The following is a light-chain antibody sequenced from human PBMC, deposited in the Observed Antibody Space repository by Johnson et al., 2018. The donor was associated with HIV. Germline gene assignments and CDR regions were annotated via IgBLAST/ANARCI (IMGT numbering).Light chain of an antibody. Sequence: QAVLTQPPSVSAAPGQKVTISCSGSSSNIGNNYVSWYQQVPGTAPKLLIYDRNMRPSGIPDRFSASKSGTTATLAITGLQTGDEADYYCGTWDSSLSAHVFGTGTKVTVL. V-gene: IGLV1-51*01. CDR1: SSNIGNNY. CDR2: DRN. CDR3: GTWDSSLSAHV. J-gene: IGLJ1*01.